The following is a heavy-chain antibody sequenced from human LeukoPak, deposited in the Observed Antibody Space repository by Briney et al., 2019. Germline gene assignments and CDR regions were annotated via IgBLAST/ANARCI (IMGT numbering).Heavy chain of an antibody. CDR2: IIPIFGTA. CDR3: ARDQYYYDSSGYRFDY. CDR1: GFTFSSYA. D-gene: IGHD3-22*01. Sequence: GGSLRLSCAASGFTFSSYAISWVRQAPGQGLEWMGRIIPIFGTANYAQKFQGRVTITTDESTSTAYMELSSLRSEDTAVYYCARDQYYYDSSGYRFDYWGQGTLVTVSS. V-gene: IGHV1-69*05. J-gene: IGHJ4*02.